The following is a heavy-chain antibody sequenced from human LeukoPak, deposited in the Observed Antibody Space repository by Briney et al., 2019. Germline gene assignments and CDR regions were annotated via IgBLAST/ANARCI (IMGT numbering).Heavy chain of an antibody. CDR2: IYYSGST. J-gene: IGHJ4*02. CDR1: GGSISSYY. Sequence: SETLSLTCTVSGGSISSYYWSWIRQPPGKGLEWIGYIYYSGSTNYNPSLKSRVTISVDTSKNQFSLKLSSVTAADTAVYYCARQSDYGDFYFDYWGQGTLVTVSS. D-gene: IGHD4-17*01. V-gene: IGHV4-59*01. CDR3: ARQSDYGDFYFDY.